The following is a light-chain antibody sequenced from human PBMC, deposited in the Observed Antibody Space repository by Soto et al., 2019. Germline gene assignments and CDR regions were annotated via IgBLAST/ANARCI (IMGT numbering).Light chain of an antibody. CDR1: QSISSW. V-gene: IGKV1-5*03. CDR2: KAS. CDR3: QQYNSYSRT. J-gene: IGKJ1*01. Sequence: DIQMTQSPSTLSASVGDRVTITCRASQSISSWLAWNQQKPGKAPKLLIYKASSLESGVPSRFSGSGSGTEFTLTISSLQPDDFTTYYCQQYNSYSRTFGQGTKVDIK.